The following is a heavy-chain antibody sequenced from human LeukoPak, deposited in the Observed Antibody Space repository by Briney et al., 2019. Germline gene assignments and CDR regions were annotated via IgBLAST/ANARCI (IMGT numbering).Heavy chain of an antibody. CDR1: GFTFSSYS. D-gene: IGHD3-22*01. V-gene: IGHV3-21*01. Sequence: GGSLRLSCAASGFTFSSYSRNWVRQAPGKGLEGVSSIISISSYIYYADSVKGRFTISRDNAKNSLYLQMNSLRAEDTAVYYCARIGSSGYYYAPYYYFDYWGQGTLVTVSS. J-gene: IGHJ4*02. CDR3: ARIGSSGYYYAPYYYFDY. CDR2: IISISSYI.